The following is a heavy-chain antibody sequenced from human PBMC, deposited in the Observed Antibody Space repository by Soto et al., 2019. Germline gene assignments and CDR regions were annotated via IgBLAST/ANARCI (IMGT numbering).Heavy chain of an antibody. V-gene: IGHV1-2*04. CDR1: GYTFTGYY. CDR2: INPNSGGT. J-gene: IGHJ6*02. D-gene: IGHD3-3*01. Sequence: ASVKVSCKASGYTFTGYYMHWVRQAPGQGLEWMGWINPNSGGTNYAQKFQGWVTMTRDTSISTAYMELSRLRSDDTAVYYCARAPKIRFWEGTPTAYGMDVGGQGTRVTFSS. CDR3: ARAPKIRFWEGTPTAYGMDV.